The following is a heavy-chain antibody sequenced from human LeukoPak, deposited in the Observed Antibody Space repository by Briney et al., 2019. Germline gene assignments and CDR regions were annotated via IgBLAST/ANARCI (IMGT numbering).Heavy chain of an antibody. CDR2: ISGSGGST. CDR1: GFTFSSYA. J-gene: IGHJ4*02. D-gene: IGHD1-26*01. CDR3: AKDLGIVGATTPDSEVDY. V-gene: IGHV3-23*01. Sequence: GGSLRLSCAASGFTFSSYAMSWVRQAPGKGLERVSAISGSGGSTYYADSVKGRFTISRDNSKNTLYLQMNSLRAEDTAVYYCAKDLGIVGATTPDSEVDYWGQGTLVTVSS.